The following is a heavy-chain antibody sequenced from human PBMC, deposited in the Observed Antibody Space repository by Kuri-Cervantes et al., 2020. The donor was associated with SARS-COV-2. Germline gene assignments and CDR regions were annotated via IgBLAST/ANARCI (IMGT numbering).Heavy chain of an antibody. Sequence: GESLKISCAASGFTFSDFCMSWIRQAPGKGLEWVSYISSSGSNIYYADSVKGRFTISRDNAKNSVYLQMNSLRAEDTAVYYCARDLRMGKSLDCWGQGTLVTISS. V-gene: IGHV3-11*04. J-gene: IGHJ4*02. CDR2: ISSSGSNI. CDR1: GFTFSDFC. D-gene: IGHD7-27*01. CDR3: ARDLRMGKSLDC.